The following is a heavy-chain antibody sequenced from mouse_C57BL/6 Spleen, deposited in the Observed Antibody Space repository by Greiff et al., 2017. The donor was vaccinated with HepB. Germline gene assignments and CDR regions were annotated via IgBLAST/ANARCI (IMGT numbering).Heavy chain of an antibody. J-gene: IGHJ4*01. CDR3: TREVTDYAMDY. Sequence: EVHLVESGEGLVKPGGSLKLSCAASGFTFSSYAMSWVRQTPEKRLEWVAYISSGGDYIYYADTVKGRFTISRDNARNTLYLQMSSLKSEDTAMYYCTREVTDYAMDYWGQGTSVTVSS. V-gene: IGHV5-9-1*02. CDR2: ISSGGDYI. CDR1: GFTFSSYA.